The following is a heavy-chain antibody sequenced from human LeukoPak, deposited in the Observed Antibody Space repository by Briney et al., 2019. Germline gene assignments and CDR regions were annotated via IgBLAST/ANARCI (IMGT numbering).Heavy chain of an antibody. J-gene: IGHJ4*02. CDR3: AMLEAYYYGSGSSYFDY. V-gene: IGHV4-59*08. CDR2: IYYSGSP. Sequence: SETLCLTCTVLGGSISSYYWSWIRKPPGKGLEGIGYIYYSGSPNYNPSLKSRVTISVDTSKNQFSLKLSSVTAADTAVYYCAMLEAYYYGSGSSYFDYWGQGTLVTVSS. CDR1: GGSISSYY. D-gene: IGHD3-10*01.